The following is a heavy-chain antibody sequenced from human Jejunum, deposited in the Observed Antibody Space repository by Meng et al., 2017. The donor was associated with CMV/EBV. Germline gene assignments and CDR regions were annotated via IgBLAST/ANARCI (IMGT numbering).Heavy chain of an antibody. CDR2: IGTSGTTI. CDR1: TFSTYE. V-gene: IGHV3-48*03. CDR3: ARSSGYSYVYEYYGMDV. Sequence: TFSTYEMNWVRQAPGKGLEWVSYIGTSGTTIYYADSVKGRFTVSRDNAKNSLFLQMNSLRAEDTAVYYCARSSGYSYVYEYYGMDVWGQGTTVTVSS. D-gene: IGHD5-18*01. J-gene: IGHJ6*02.